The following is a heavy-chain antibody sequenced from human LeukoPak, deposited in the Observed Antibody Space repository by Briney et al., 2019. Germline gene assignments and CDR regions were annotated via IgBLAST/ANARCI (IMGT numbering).Heavy chain of an antibody. CDR3: ARAGFYNGYDY. J-gene: IGHJ4*02. Sequence: PGGSLGLSCEGFGFAVSTYSMHWVRQTPGQGLVWVSRLNSDGIRTDFADSVRGRFTISRDNAKNTFYMYMDSLRAEDTAVYYCARAGFYNGYDYWGQGTLVTVSS. D-gene: IGHD5-18*01. V-gene: IGHV3-74*01. CDR1: GFAVSTYS. CDR2: LNSDGIRT.